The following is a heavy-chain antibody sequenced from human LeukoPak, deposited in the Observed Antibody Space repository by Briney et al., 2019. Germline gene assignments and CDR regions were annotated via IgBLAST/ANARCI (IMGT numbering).Heavy chain of an antibody. CDR1: GGSISSGSYY. CDR3: ARGPGYYDSSGYYDY. V-gene: IGHV4-61*02. J-gene: IGHJ4*02. Sequence: SQTLSLTCTVSGGSISSGSYYWSWIRQPAGKGLEWIGRIYTSGSTNYNPSLKSRVTISVDTSKNQFSLKLSSVTAADTAVYYCARGPGYYDSSGYYDYWGQGTLVTVSS. D-gene: IGHD3-22*01. CDR2: IYTSGST.